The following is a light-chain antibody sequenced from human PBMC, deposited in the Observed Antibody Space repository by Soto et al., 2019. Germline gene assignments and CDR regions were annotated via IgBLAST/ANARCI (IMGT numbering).Light chain of an antibody. CDR2: DDS. J-gene: IGLJ1*01. CDR3: HVWDSSSGHYI. Sequence: SYELTQAPWVSVAPGQTARISCGGNNIGRKSVHWYQQKPGRAPVVVVYDDSDRPSGIPERFSGANSGDTATLTISRVEAGDEADYYCHVWDSSSGHYIFGTGTKVTVL. CDR1: NIGRKS. V-gene: IGLV3-21*02.